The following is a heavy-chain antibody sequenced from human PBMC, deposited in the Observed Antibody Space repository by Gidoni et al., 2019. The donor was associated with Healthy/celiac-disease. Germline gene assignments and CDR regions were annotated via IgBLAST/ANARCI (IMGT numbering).Heavy chain of an antibody. D-gene: IGHD3-22*01. J-gene: IGHJ3*02. CDR2: MNPNSGNT. CDR1: GYTFTSYD. Sequence: QVQLVQSGAEVKKPGASVKVSCKASGYTFTSYDINWVRQATGQGLEWMGWMNPNSGNTGYAQKFQGRVTMTRNTSISTAYMELSSLRSEDTAVYYCARGQGITMIVVVNGAFDIWGQGTMVTVSS. CDR3: ARGQGITMIVVVNGAFDI. V-gene: IGHV1-8*01.